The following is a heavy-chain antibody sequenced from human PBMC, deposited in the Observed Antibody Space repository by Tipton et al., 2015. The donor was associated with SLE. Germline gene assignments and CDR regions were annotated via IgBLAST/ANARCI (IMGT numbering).Heavy chain of an antibody. V-gene: IGHV1-69*09. CDR2: IIPILNIP. Sequence: QLVQSGAEVKKPGSSVRVSCKASGDTFRSNTISWVRQAPGQGLEWMGRIIPILNIPDYAQKFQGSVTITADNSNNTVYMELSSLRSEDTAVYYCAGPYNTNLAYGLDVWGQGTTVTVSS. D-gene: IGHD1-14*01. J-gene: IGHJ6*02. CDR1: GDTFRSNT. CDR3: AGPYNTNLAYGLDV.